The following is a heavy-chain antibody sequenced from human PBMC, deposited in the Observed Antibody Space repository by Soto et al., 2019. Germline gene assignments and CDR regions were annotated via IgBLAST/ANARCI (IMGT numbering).Heavy chain of an antibody. CDR1: GGTFSSYT. CDR2: IIPTLGIA. V-gene: IGHV1-69*02. CDR3: ASLPVADGALSI. D-gene: IGHD6-19*01. Sequence: QVQLVHSGAEVKKPGSSVKVSCKASGGTFSSYTISWVRQAPGQGLEWMGRIIPTLGIANYAQKFQGRVTITANTSRRTTCMELSSLGSEDTAMYYCASLPVADGALSIWAPGTMVT. J-gene: IGHJ3*02.